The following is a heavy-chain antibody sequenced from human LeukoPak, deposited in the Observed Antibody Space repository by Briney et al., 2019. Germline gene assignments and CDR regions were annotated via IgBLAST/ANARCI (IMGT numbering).Heavy chain of an antibody. D-gene: IGHD4-17*01. V-gene: IGHV4-34*01. J-gene: IGHJ6*02. CDR3: ARGDYGDYPPYYYYYGMDV. Sequence: PSETLSLTCAVYGGSFSGYYWSWIRQPPGKGLEWIGEINHSGSTNYNPSLKSRVTISVDTSKNQFSLKLSSVTAADTAVYYCARGDYGDYPPYYYYYGMDVWGQGTTVTVSS. CDR2: INHSGST. CDR1: GGSFSGYY.